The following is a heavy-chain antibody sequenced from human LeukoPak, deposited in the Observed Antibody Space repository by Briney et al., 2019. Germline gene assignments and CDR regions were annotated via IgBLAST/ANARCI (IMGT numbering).Heavy chain of an antibody. J-gene: IGHJ6*02. V-gene: IGHV4-59*12. CDR2: IYYSGST. Sequence: KPSETLSLTCTVSGGSISSYYWSWIRQPPGKGLEWIGYIYYSGSTNYNPSLKSRVAISVDTSKNQFSLKLSSVTVADTAVYYCARLNTYGMDVWGQGTTVTVSS. D-gene: IGHD1/OR15-1a*01. CDR1: GGSISSYY. CDR3: ARLNTYGMDV.